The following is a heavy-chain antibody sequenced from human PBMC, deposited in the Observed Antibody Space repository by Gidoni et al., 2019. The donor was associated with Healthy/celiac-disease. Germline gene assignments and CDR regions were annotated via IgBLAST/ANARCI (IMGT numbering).Heavy chain of an antibody. Sequence: QLQLQESGPGLVNPSETLSLTCTVSAGSISSSSYYWGWIRQPPGKGLEWIGSIYYSGSTYYNPSLKSRVTISVDTSKNQFSLKLSSVTAADTAVYYCARLSPQEDWFDPWGQGTLVTVSS. J-gene: IGHJ5*02. CDR3: ARLSPQEDWFDP. CDR2: IYYSGST. V-gene: IGHV4-39*01. CDR1: AGSISSSSYY.